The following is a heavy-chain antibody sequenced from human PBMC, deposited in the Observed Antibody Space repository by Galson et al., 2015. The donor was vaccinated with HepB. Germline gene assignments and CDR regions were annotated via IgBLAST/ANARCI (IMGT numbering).Heavy chain of an antibody. D-gene: IGHD3-3*01. Sequence: SVKVSCKASGYTFSDYAISWVRQPPRQGLEWMGWISGYNGNTKFTQKIQGRVTMTTDTSTSTAFMELRSLSTDDTAVYYCARDFGNYGMDVWGQGTTVTGSS. V-gene: IGHV1-18*04. J-gene: IGHJ6*02. CDR2: ISGYNGNT. CDR1: GYTFSDYA. CDR3: ARDFGNYGMDV.